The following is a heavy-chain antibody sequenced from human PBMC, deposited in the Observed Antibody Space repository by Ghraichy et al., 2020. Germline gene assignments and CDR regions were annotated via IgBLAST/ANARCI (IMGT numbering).Heavy chain of an antibody. D-gene: IGHD2-2*02. CDR1: GFTFNSYD. CDR2: IGPSGDT. V-gene: IGHV3-13*01. Sequence: GGSLRLSCAASGFTFNSYDMHWVRQAPGKGLEWVSSIGPSGDTFYTGSVKGRFTISRENAKSSLYLQMNSLRAGDTAVYYCARGLLYADFDCWGQGTLVTVSS. CDR3: ARGLLYADFDC. J-gene: IGHJ4*02.